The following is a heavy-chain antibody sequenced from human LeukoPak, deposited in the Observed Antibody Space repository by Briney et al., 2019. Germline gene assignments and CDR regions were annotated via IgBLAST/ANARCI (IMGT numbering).Heavy chain of an antibody. D-gene: IGHD3-22*01. V-gene: IGHV3-11*06. CDR2: ISSSGAHT. CDR1: GFIFSNNA. J-gene: IGHJ4*02. CDR3: ARDSSYFDTSGYFTPLDY. Sequence: GGSLRLSCSASGFIFSNNAMHWIRQAPGKGLEWVSYISSSGAHTDYANSVKGRFTISRDNAKNLLYLQMNSLRPEDTALYYCARDSSYFDTSGYFTPLDYWGQGTLVAVSS.